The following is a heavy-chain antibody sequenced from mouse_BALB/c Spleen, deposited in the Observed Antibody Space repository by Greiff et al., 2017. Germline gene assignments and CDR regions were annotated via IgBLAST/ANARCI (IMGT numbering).Heavy chain of an antibody. CDR2: ISSGSSTI. CDR1: GFTFSSFG. J-gene: IGHJ3*01. Sequence: EVHLVESGGGLVQPGGSRKLSCAASGFTFSSFGMHWVRQAPEKGLEWVAYISSGSSTIYYADTVKGRFTISRDNPKNTLFLQMTSLRSEDTAMYYCARSPPYYGSSYAYWGQGTLVTVSA. CDR3: ARSPPYYGSSYAY. V-gene: IGHV5-17*02. D-gene: IGHD1-1*01.